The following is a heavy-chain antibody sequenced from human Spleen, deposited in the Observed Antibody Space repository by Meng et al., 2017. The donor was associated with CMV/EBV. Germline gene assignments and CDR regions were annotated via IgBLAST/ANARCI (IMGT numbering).Heavy chain of an antibody. D-gene: IGHD3-10*01. CDR2: VHYSGST. CDR3: ARSPGYPREFDY. Sequence: VAGVAVSIGNYYWTWIRQPPGKGLECIGYVHYSGSTNYNPSLRSRATISVDTSKNQFSLNLNSVTAADTAVYYCARSPGYPREFDYWGQGTLVTVSS. J-gene: IGHJ4*02. CDR1: GVAVSIGNYY. V-gene: IGHV4-61*01.